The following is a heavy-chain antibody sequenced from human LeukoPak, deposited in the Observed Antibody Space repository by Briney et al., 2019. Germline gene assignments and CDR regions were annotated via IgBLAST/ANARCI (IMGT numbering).Heavy chain of an antibody. V-gene: IGHV1-8*03. CDR1: GYTFTGYY. J-gene: IGHJ4*02. Sequence: ASVKVSCKASGYTFTGYYMHWVRQAPGQGLEWMGWMNPNSGNTGYAQKFQGRVTITRNTSISTAYMELSSLRSEDTAVYYCARGRGRWLQLPHFWGQGTLVTVSS. CDR3: ARGRGRWLQLPHF. D-gene: IGHD5-24*01. CDR2: MNPNSGNT.